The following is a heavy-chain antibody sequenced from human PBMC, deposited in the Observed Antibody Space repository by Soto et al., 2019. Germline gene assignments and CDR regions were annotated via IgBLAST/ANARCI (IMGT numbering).Heavy chain of an antibody. CDR1: GFTFSSYG. V-gene: IGHV3-30*18. Sequence: GGSLRLSCAASGFTFSSYGMHWVRQAPGKGLEWVAVISYDGSNKNYADSVKGRFAHSRDNSKNTMYLKMNSLRAEDTAGYYCAKDLSSSDFRLPTTTYGMDVWGQGTTVTVSS. D-gene: IGHD6-6*01. J-gene: IGHJ6*02. CDR2: ISYDGSNK. CDR3: AKDLSSSDFRLPTTTYGMDV.